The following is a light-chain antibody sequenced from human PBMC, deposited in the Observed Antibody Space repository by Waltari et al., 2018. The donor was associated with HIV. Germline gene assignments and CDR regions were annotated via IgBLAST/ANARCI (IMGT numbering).Light chain of an antibody. CDR3: AAWDDSLSAL. J-gene: IGLJ2*01. V-gene: IGLV1-47*01. Sequence: QSVLTQPPSASGTPGQRVTISCSGASSNIGSNYVYWYPELPGTAPKLLIYRTDQRPSGVPDRFSGSKSGTSASLAISGLRSEDEADYYCAAWDDSLSALFGGGTKLTVL. CDR2: RTD. CDR1: SSNIGSNY.